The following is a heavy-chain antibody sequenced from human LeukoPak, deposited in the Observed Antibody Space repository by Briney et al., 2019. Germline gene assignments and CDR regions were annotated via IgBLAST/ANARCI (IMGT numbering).Heavy chain of an antibody. Sequence: GGSLRLSCATSGFTLSSYWMHWVRQPPGKGLMWVSRINSDGTDTNYADSAKGRFTISRDNTKNTVYLQMNSLGAEDTAVYYCARGAWGYSVHFDNWGQGALVTVSS. CDR2: INSDGTDT. V-gene: IGHV3-74*01. J-gene: IGHJ4*02. CDR3: ARGAWGYSVHFDN. CDR1: GFTLSSYW. D-gene: IGHD3-16*01.